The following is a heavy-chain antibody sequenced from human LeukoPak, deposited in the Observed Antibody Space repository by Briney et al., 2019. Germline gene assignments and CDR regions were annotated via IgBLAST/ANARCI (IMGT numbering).Heavy chain of an antibody. CDR3: ARHRGYSSSWYRNWFDP. CDR2: INHSGST. CDR1: GGSFSGYY. D-gene: IGHD6-13*01. Sequence: PSETLSLTCAVYGGSFSGYYWSWIRQPPGKGLEWIGEINHSGSTNYNPSLKSRVTISVDTSKNQFSLKLSSVTAADTAVYYCARHRGYSSSWYRNWFDPWGQGTLVTVSS. V-gene: IGHV4-34*01. J-gene: IGHJ5*02.